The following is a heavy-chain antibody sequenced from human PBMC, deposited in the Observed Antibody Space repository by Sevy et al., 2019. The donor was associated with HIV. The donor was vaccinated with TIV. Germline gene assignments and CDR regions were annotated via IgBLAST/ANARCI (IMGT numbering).Heavy chain of an antibody. CDR1: GFTFSDYY. CDR3: VRDLGTGYFDF. Sequence: GGSLRLSCAASGFTFSDYYMSWIRQAPGKGLEWISYISGSQYRIYYADSVKGRFTISRDDAKNSLYLQMNSLRPEDSAVYFCVRDLGTGYFDFWGQGTLVTVSS. J-gene: IGHJ4*02. D-gene: IGHD1-26*01. CDR2: ISGSQYRI. V-gene: IGHV3-11*01.